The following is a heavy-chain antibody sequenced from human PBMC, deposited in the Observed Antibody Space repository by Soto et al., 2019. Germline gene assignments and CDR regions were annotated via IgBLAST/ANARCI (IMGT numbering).Heavy chain of an antibody. CDR3: ATAGYYDSSGYYLGYAFDI. D-gene: IGHD3-22*01. V-gene: IGHV1-18*01. Sequence: GASVKVSCKASGYTFTSYGISWVRQAPGQGLEWMGWINAYNGKTNYAQKLQGRVTMTKGTSTDTAYMELSSLRSEDTAVYYCATAGYYDSSGYYLGYAFDIWGQGTMVTVSS. J-gene: IGHJ3*02. CDR1: GYTFTSYG. CDR2: INAYNGKT.